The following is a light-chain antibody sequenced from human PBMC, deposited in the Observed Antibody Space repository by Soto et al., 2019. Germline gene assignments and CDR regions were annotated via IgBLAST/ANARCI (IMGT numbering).Light chain of an antibody. J-gene: IGKJ4*01. Sequence: DFQSNLYPSILSATVGDGVTITCRASQSISSYLNWYQQKPGKAPKLLIYAASSLQSGVPSRFSGTGSGTDFTLTISSLQPEDSATYYCQQSYCTPLSFAGGSKVDI. CDR2: AAS. CDR1: QSISSY. V-gene: IGKV1-39*01. CDR3: QQSYCTPLS.